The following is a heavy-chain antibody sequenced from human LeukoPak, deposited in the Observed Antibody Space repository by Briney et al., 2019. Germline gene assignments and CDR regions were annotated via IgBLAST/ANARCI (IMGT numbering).Heavy chain of an antibody. V-gene: IGHV3-30*18. D-gene: IGHD3-22*01. CDR1: GFTFGKYW. CDR3: AKDRFITMIVVVINRAFDI. Sequence: GGSLRLSCVASGFTFGKYWMSWVRQAPGKGLEWVAVISYDGSNKYYADSVKGRFTISRDNSKNALNLQMNSLRAEDTAVYYCAKDRFITMIVVVINRAFDIWGQGTMVTVSS. CDR2: ISYDGSNK. J-gene: IGHJ3*02.